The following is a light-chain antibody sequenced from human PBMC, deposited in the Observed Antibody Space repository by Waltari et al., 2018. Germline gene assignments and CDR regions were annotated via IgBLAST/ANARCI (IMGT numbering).Light chain of an antibody. CDR3: QQYSSAPIT. CDR1: QGITNY. Sequence: IQITQSPSSMSASVGDRVPITCRASQGITNYLAWYQPKPGKVPKALIFAASTLQSGVPSRFSASGSGTDFTLTVSSLQPEDVATYYCQQYSSAPITFGQGTRLEIK. J-gene: IGKJ5*01. CDR2: AAS. V-gene: IGKV1-27*01.